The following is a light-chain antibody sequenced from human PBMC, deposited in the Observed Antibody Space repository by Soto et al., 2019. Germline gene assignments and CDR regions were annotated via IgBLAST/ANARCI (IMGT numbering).Light chain of an antibody. CDR1: QTISTY. Sequence: DIQMTQSPSSLSASVGDRVTITCRASQTISTYLNWYQQNPGTAPKLLIYAASNLQSGVPSRFSRSGSGTDFTLTINSLQPEEFATYYCQHSFNIPYTFGQGTKLEIK. V-gene: IGKV1-39*01. CDR2: AAS. CDR3: QHSFNIPYT. J-gene: IGKJ2*01.